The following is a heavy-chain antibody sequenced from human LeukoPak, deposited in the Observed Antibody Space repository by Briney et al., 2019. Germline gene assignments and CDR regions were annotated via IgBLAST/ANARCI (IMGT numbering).Heavy chain of an antibody. CDR2: IYTSGST. J-gene: IGHJ6*03. Sequence: SETLSLTCTVSGGSISSYYWSWIRQPAGKGLEWIGRIYTSGSTNYNPSLKSRVTMSVDTSKNQFSLKLSSVTAADTAVYYCARDRERYCSSTSCWTRRYYYYYYMDVWGKGTTVTVSS. CDR1: GGSISSYY. CDR3: ARDRERYCSSTSCWTRRYYYYYYMDV. V-gene: IGHV4-4*07. D-gene: IGHD2-2*01.